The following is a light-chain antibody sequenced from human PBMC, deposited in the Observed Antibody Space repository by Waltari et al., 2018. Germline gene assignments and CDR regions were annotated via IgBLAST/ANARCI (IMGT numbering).Light chain of an antibody. V-gene: IGKV1-12*01. J-gene: IGKJ4*01. CDR2: AAS. CDR3: QQSNSFPLT. Sequence: DIQMTQSPSSVCASVGDRVTITCRASQGISSWIAWYQQKPGKAPKLLVYAASSLQTGVPSRFRGSGSGRDFTLTISSLQPEDFATYYCQQSNSFPLTFGGGTRVEIE. CDR1: QGISSW.